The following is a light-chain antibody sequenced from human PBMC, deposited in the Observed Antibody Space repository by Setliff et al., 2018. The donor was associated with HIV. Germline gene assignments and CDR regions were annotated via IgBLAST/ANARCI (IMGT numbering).Light chain of an antibody. CDR1: SRDVGGYNH. CDR3: CSYSATDTYI. V-gene: IGLV2-11*01. CDR2: DVT. Sequence: QSVRTPPRSVSGSPGHSVTLPCTGASRDVGGYNHVSWCQQHPAKAPKLIIYDVTKRPSGVPDRFSGSKSGDTASLTISGLQSEDDADYYCCSYSATDTYIFGSGTRSPS. J-gene: IGLJ1*01.